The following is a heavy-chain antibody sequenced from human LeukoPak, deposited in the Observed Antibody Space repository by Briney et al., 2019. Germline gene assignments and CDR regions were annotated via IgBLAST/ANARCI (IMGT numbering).Heavy chain of an antibody. CDR3: AIPDRRDGYNYGYY. D-gene: IGHD5-24*01. Sequence: ASVKVSCKASGGTFSSYAISWVRQAPGQGLEWMGRIIPIFGTANYAQKFQGRVTITTDESTSTAYMELSSLRSEDTAVYYCAIPDRRDGYNYGYYWGQGILVTVSS. CDR2: IIPIFGTA. V-gene: IGHV1-69*05. J-gene: IGHJ4*02. CDR1: GGTFSSYA.